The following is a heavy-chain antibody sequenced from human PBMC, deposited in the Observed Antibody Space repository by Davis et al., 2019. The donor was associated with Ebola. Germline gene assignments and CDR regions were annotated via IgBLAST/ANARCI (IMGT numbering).Heavy chain of an antibody. D-gene: IGHD6-6*01. Sequence: ASVKVSCKASGYTFTGYYMHWVRQAPGQGLEWMGRINPNSGGTNYAQKFQGRVTMTRDTSISTAYMELSRLRSDDTAVYYCARGDKVELVWYYYYGMDVWGKGTTVTVSS. V-gene: IGHV1-2*06. CDR3: ARGDKVELVWYYYYGMDV. CDR1: GYTFTGYY. CDR2: INPNSGGT. J-gene: IGHJ6*04.